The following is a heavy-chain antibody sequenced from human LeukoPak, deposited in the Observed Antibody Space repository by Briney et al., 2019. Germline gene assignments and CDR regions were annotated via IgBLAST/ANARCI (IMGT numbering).Heavy chain of an antibody. J-gene: IGHJ4*02. CDR3: ARNKWGYYYERSEFDY. CDR1: GFTFSSYA. D-gene: IGHD3-22*01. CDR2: ISYDGSNK. Sequence: GGSLRLSCAASGFTFSSYAMHWVRQAPGKGLEWVAVISYDGSNKYYADSVKGRFTISRDNSKNTLYLQMNSLRAEDTAVYYCARNKWGYYYERSEFDYWAREPWSPSPQ. V-gene: IGHV3-30-3*01.